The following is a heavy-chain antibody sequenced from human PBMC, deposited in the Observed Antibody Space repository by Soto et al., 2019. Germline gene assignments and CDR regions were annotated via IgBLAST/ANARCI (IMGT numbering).Heavy chain of an antibody. Sequence: QVQLVQSGAEEKQPGASVRVSCKASGYAFSSYAMHWVRQAPGQRLEWMGWINIGSGNTEYSQNFQDRITITRDTSASTVYMELSSLRSEDTAVYYCARDGGDCGYRLTYYYYIGMDVWGQGTTVTVSS. V-gene: IGHV1-3*05. CDR3: ARDGGDCGYRLTYYYYIGMDV. D-gene: IGHD2-21*02. J-gene: IGHJ6*02. CDR2: INIGSGNT. CDR1: GYAFSSYA.